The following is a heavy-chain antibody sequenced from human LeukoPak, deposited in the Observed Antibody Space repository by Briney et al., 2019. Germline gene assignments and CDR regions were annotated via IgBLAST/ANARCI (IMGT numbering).Heavy chain of an antibody. Sequence: GGSLRLSCAASGFTFSSYAMSWVRQAPGKGLEWVSAISGSGGSTYYADSVKGRFTISRDNAKNSLYLQMNSLRAEDTALYYCAKGSGSSSADFHYWGQGTLVTVSS. CDR2: ISGSGGST. J-gene: IGHJ4*02. D-gene: IGHD6-6*01. CDR1: GFTFSSYA. CDR3: AKGSGSSSADFHY. V-gene: IGHV3-23*01.